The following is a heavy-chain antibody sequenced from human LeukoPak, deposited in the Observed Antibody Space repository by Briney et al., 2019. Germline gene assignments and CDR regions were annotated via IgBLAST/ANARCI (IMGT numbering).Heavy chain of an antibody. CDR2: IRYDGSIE. D-gene: IGHD3-16*01. V-gene: IGHV3-30*02. CDR3: ATEGGSY. CDR1: GFTFSPYG. Sequence: GGSLRLSCAASGFTFSPYGMCWVRQAPGKGLEWVTFIRYDGSIEYYADSVKGRFTISRDNSKNTVFLQMNSLRAEDAAVYYCATEGGSYWGQGTLVTVSS. J-gene: IGHJ4*02.